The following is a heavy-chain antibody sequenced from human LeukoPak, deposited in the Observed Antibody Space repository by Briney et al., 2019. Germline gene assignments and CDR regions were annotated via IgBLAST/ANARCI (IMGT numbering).Heavy chain of an antibody. D-gene: IGHD3-22*01. V-gene: IGHV1-69*13. CDR2: IIPIFGTA. CDR1: GGTFISYA. J-gene: IGHJ4*02. CDR3: ARSQLYYYDNTPFDY. Sequence: ASVKVSCKASGGTFISYAISWVRQAPGQGLEWMGGIIPIFGTANYAQKFQGRVTITADESTSTAYMELSSLRSEDTAVYYCARSQLYYYDNTPFDYWGQGTLVTVSS.